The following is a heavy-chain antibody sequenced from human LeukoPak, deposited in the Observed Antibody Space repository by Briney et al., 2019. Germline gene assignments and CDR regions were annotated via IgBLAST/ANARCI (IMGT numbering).Heavy chain of an antibody. CDR3: ARDYYGSGWYGDY. CDR2: IKQDGSEK. CDR1: GFTFGVYW. D-gene: IGHD6-19*01. J-gene: IGHJ4*02. V-gene: IGHV3-7*04. Sequence: GGSLRLSCAASGFTFGVYWMSWVRQARGKGLEWVANIKQDGSEKFHVDSVKGRFTLSRDNAKNSLFLQMNSLRAEDTAVYYCARDYYGSGWYGDYWGQGTLVTVSS.